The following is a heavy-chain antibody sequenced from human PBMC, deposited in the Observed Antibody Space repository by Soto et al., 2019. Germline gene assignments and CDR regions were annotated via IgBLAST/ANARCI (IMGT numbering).Heavy chain of an antibody. J-gene: IGHJ6*03. D-gene: IGHD5-12*01. V-gene: IGHV1-69*04. Sequence: GASVKVSCKASGGTFSSYTISWVRQAPGQGLEWMGRIIPILGIANYAQKFQGRVTITADKSTSTAYMELSSLRSEDTAVYYCARDRREYSGPLYYYYYYMDVWGKGTTVTVSS. CDR3: ARDRREYSGPLYYYYYYMDV. CDR1: GGTFSSYT. CDR2: IIPILGIA.